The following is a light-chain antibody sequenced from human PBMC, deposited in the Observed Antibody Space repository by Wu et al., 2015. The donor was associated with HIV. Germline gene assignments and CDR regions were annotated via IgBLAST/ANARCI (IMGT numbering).Light chain of an antibody. CDR1: QGINNY. Sequence: DIQMTQSPSAMSASVGDRVTITCRASQGINNYLVWFQQKPGKVPERLIYAASSLQSGVPSRFSGSGSGTDFTLTISSLQPEDVATYYCQKYNTAPWTFGQGTKVEMK. J-gene: IGKJ1*01. V-gene: IGKV1-17*03. CDR3: QKYNTAPWT. CDR2: AAS.